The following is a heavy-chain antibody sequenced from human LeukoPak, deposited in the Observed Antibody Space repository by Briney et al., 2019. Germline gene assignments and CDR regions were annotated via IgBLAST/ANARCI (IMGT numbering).Heavy chain of an antibody. J-gene: IGHJ4*02. CDR2: IYYSGNT. D-gene: IGHD6-19*01. CDR3: ARVGSGSFDY. Sequence: SETLSLTCTVSGGSISTYYWSWIRQPPGKGLEWIGYIYYSGNTNCNPSLKSRVTISVDTFKNQFSLKVNSVTAADTVVYYCARVGSGSFDYWGQGTLVTVSS. V-gene: IGHV4-59*01. CDR1: GGSISTYY.